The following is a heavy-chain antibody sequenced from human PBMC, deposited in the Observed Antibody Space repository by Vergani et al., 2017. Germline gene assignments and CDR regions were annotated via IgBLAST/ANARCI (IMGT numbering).Heavy chain of an antibody. CDR1: GFTFTNFA. D-gene: IGHD1-7*01. CDR2: IKPDGTEK. V-gene: IGHV3-7*01. CDR3: ARAAVTGTPGY. Sequence: EVQLLESGGNLVQPGGSLRLSCAASGFTFTNFAMTWVRQAPGEGLEWVANIKPDGTEKHYVDSVKGRFIISRDNAENSLFLQMNSLRADDTALYFCARAAVTGTPGYWGQGTLVTISS. J-gene: IGHJ4*02.